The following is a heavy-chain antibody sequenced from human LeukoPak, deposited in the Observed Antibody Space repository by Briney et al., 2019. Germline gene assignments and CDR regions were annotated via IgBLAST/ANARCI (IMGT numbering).Heavy chain of an antibody. D-gene: IGHD5-24*01. CDR2: ISYDGSNK. Sequence: GGSLRLSCAASGFTFSSYAMHWVRQAPGKGLEWVAVISYDGSNKYYADSVKGRFTISRDNSKNTLYLQMNSLRAEDTAVYYCARGIPRGWLQLGDAFDIWGQGTMVTVSS. CDR3: ARGIPRGWLQLGDAFDI. V-gene: IGHV3-30*04. J-gene: IGHJ3*02. CDR1: GFTFSSYA.